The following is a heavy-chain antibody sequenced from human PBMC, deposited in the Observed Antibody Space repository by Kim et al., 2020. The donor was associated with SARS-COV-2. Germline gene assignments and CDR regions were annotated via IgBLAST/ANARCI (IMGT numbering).Heavy chain of an antibody. V-gene: IGHV3-33*05. Sequence: YDGSNKYYADSVKGRFTISRDNSKSTLYLQMNSLRAEDTAVYYCSDAFDIWGQGTMVTVSS. CDR3: SDAFDI. J-gene: IGHJ3*02. CDR2: YDGSNK.